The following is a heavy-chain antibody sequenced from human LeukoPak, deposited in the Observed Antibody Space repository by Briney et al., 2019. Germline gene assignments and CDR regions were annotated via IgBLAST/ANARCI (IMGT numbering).Heavy chain of an antibody. Sequence: GGSLRLSCAASGFTVSSNHMSWVRQAPGKGLEWVSVIYSGGSTYYADSVKGRFTISRDNSKNTLYLQMNSLRAEDTAVYYCAGGLEMATIKNHHYFDYWGQGTLVTVSS. CDR2: IYSGGST. J-gene: IGHJ4*02. V-gene: IGHV3-66*02. CDR1: GFTVSSNH. D-gene: IGHD5-24*01. CDR3: AGGLEMATIKNHHYFDY.